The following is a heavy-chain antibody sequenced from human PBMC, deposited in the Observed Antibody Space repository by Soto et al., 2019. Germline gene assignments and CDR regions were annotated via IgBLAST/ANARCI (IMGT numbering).Heavy chain of an antibody. D-gene: IGHD4-17*01. CDR2: IYYSGST. V-gene: IGHV4-59*01. CDR3: ARDLGPYGGYFDY. J-gene: IGHJ4*01. CDR1: GGSISSYY. Sequence: PSETLSLTCTVSGGSISSYYWSWIRQPPGKGLEWIGYIYYSGSTNYNPSLKSRVTISVDTSKNQFSLKLSSVTAADTAVYYCARDLGPYGGYFDYRGQGTLVTVS.